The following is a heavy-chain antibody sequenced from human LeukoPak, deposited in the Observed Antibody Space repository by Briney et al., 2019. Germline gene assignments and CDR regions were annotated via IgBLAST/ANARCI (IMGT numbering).Heavy chain of an antibody. Sequence: SETLSLTSTVSGGSISSSSYYWGWIRQPPGKGLEWIGSIYFRGSTYYNPSLKSRVTISVDTSKNQFSLKLSSVTAADTAVYYCARLGYSSGNWFDHWGQGTLVTVSS. CDR1: GGSISSSSYY. CDR2: IYFRGST. CDR3: ARLGYSSGNWFDH. V-gene: IGHV4-39*01. D-gene: IGHD6-19*01. J-gene: IGHJ5*02.